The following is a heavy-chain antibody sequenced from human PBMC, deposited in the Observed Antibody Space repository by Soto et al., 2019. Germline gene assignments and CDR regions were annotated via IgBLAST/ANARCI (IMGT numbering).Heavy chain of an antibody. V-gene: IGHV3-15*01. CDR3: ATSLVGANAFDI. D-gene: IGHD1-26*01. Sequence: EVQLEESGGGLLKPGGSLTLSCAASGFTFKDAWMSWVRQAPGKGLEWVGRIKRNTDGGTTAYAAPVQGRFIVSRDDSKKTLYLQMNSLQTEDTAVYYCATSLVGANAFDIWGQGTMVTVSS. CDR2: IKRNTDGGTT. J-gene: IGHJ3*02. CDR1: GFTFKDAW.